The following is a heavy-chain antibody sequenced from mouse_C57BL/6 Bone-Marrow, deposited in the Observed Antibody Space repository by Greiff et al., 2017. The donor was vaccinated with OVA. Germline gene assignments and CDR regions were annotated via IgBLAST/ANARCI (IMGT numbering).Heavy chain of an antibody. CDR3: VRRGFDY. V-gene: IGHV10-1*01. CDR1: GFSFNTYA. CDR2: IRSKSNNYAT. J-gene: IGHJ2*01. Sequence: GGGLVQPTGSLKLSCAASGFSFNTYAMNWVRQAPGKGLEWVARIRSKSNNYATYYADSVKDRFTISRDDSESMLYLQMNNLKTEDTAMYYCVRRGFDYWGQGTTLTVSS.